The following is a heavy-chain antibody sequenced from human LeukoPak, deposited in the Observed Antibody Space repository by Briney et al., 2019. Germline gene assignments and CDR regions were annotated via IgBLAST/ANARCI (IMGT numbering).Heavy chain of an antibody. J-gene: IGHJ4*02. CDR1: GFTFSNYA. Sequence: GGSLRLSCAASGFTFSNYAMHWVRQAPGKGLEHVSAITSNGDSTYYVNSVKGRFAISRDNSKNTLYLQMSSLRPEDMALYYCARDRTGDFFSTFDNWGQGTLVTVSS. CDR2: ITSNGDST. V-gene: IGHV3-64*01. CDR3: ARDRTGDFFSTFDN. D-gene: IGHD7-27*01.